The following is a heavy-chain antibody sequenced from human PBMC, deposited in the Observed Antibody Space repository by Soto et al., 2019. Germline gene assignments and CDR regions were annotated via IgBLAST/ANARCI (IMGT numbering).Heavy chain of an antibody. CDR1: GFPFSSYS. CDR3: AKDEAAAGLPFDY. CDR2: ISGSGGST. J-gene: IGHJ4*02. Sequence: GGSLRLSCAASGFPFSSYSMSWVRQAPGKGLEWVSAISGSGGSTYYADSVKGRFTISRDNSKNTLYLQMNSLRAEDTAVYYCAKDEAAAGLPFDYWGQGTLVTVSS. V-gene: IGHV3-23*01. D-gene: IGHD6-13*01.